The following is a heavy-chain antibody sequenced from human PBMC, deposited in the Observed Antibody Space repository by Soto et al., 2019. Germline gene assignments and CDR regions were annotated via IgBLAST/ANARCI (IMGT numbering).Heavy chain of an antibody. CDR3: ARDISDFWSGYPFDFGY. J-gene: IGHJ4*02. V-gene: IGHV3-21*01. CDR1: GFTFISYS. D-gene: IGHD3-3*01. Sequence: GGSLTLSCAASGFTFISYSMNWVRQAPGKGLEWVSSISSSSSYIYYADSVKGRFTISRDNAKNSLYLQMNSLRAEDTAVYYCARDISDFWSGYPFDFGYWGQGTLVTVSS. CDR2: ISSSSSYI.